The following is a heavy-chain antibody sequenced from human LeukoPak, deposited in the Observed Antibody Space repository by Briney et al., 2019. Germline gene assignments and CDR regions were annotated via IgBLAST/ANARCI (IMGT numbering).Heavy chain of an antibody. V-gene: IGHV4-59*01. CDR3: ARGYGDFNFDY. J-gene: IGHJ4*02. CDR1: GGSISSYY. Sequence: SETLSLTCTVSGGSISSYYWSWIRQPPGKGLEWIGYIYYSGSTNYNPSLKSRVTISVDTSKNQFSLKLSSVTAADTAVCYCARGYGDFNFDYWGQGTLVTVSS. CDR2: IYYSGST. D-gene: IGHD4-17*01.